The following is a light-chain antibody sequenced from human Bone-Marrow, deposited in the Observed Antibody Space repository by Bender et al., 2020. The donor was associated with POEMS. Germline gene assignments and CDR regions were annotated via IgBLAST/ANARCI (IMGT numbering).Light chain of an antibody. J-gene: IGLJ3*02. Sequence: QSALTQPASVSGSPGQSVTISCTGTNSDVGSYRFVSWYRQVPGEGPKCMIYEVNNRPSGVSDRFSGSKSGDTASLTISWLQVDGEGDYYCQSYDNSLGGWVFGGGTKLTVL. CDR2: EVN. V-gene: IGLV2-23*02. CDR1: NSDVGSYRF. CDR3: QSYDNSLGGWV.